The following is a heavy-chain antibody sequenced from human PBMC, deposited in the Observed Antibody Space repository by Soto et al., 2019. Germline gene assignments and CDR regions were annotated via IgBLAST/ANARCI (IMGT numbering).Heavy chain of an antibody. D-gene: IGHD3-10*01. J-gene: IGHJ3*02. CDR3: ARLTAGTVDAFDI. CDR2: IYPGDSDT. V-gene: IGHV5-51*01. CDR1: GYSFTNYW. Sequence: GESLKISCKGSGYSFTNYWIGWVRQMPGKGLEWVGIIYPGDSDTRYSPSFQGQVTISADNSISTAYLQWGSLKASDSAMYYCARLTAGTVDAFDIWGQGTMVTVSS.